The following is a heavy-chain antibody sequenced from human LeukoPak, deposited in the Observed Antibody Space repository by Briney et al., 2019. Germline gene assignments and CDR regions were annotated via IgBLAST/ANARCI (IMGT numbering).Heavy chain of an antibody. J-gene: IGHJ5*02. V-gene: IGHV1-2*02. CDR3: ARDRSFKTGSAFDP. D-gene: IGHD3-9*01. CDR1: GGTFSSYA. CDR2: INPNSGGT. Sequence: GASVKVSCKASGGTFSSYAISWVRQAPGQGLEWMGWINPNSGGTNYAQKFQGRVTMTRDTSISTAYMELSRLRSDDTAVYYCARDRSFKTGSAFDPWGQGTLVTVSS.